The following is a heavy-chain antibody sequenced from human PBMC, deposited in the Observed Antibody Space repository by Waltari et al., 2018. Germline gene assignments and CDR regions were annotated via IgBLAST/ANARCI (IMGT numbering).Heavy chain of an antibody. D-gene: IGHD3-3*01. V-gene: IGHV3-7*01. J-gene: IGHJ5*02. Sequence: QLLQSGGGLVQPGGSRRLSCVAAGSRMKNYWMLWARQAPGKGLQWVAKIHPEGTVTYYVDSVRGRFIVSRDNARSSLYLQMTGLTTDDTAVYFCARDNTFFADDLWGQGDLVTVSS. CDR3: ARDNTFFADDL. CDR2: IHPEGTVT. CDR1: GSRMKNYW.